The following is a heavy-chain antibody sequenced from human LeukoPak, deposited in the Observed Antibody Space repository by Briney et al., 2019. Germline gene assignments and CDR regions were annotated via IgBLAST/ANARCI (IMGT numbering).Heavy chain of an antibody. CDR2: ASSDEVNQ. D-gene: IGHD2-15*01. CDR3: AAFIATKLGN. J-gene: IGHJ4*02. Sequence: PGGSLRLSCAASGFTFSSYAMSWVRQAPGKGLEWVAVASSDEVNQNYAYSVKGRFLISRDNSKDTLHLQMNNLRTEDTAVYHCAAFIATKLGNWGQGIPVTVSS. CDR1: GFTFSSYA. V-gene: IGHV3-30*03.